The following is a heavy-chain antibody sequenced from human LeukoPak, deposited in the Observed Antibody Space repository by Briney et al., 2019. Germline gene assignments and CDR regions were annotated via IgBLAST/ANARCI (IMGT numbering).Heavy chain of an antibody. CDR3: ARIPRGDLRGFDY. CDR1: GFTFSSYE. D-gene: IGHD3-10*01. CDR2: FSSSGSLI. V-gene: IGHV3-48*03. Sequence: GGSLRLSCAASGFTFSSYEMNWVRQAPGKGLEWISYFSSSGSLIYYTDSVKGRFTISRDNTKSSLYLQMNSLTVEDTAVYYCARIPRGDLRGFDYWGQGTLVTVSS. J-gene: IGHJ4*02.